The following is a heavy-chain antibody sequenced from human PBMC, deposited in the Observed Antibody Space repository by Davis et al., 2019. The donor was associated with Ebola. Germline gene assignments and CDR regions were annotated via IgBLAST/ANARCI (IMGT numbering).Heavy chain of an antibody. D-gene: IGHD3-3*01. J-gene: IGHJ1*01. CDR2: IYYSGST. CDR1: GGSISSYY. CDR3: ASRTYYDFWSGCYADEYFQH. V-gene: IGHV4-59*12. Sequence: PGGSLRLSCTVSGGSISSYYWSWIRQPPGKGLEWIGYIYYSGSTNYNPSLKSRVTISVDTSKNQFSLKLSSVTAADTAVYYCASRTYYDFWSGCYADEYFQHWGQGTLVTVSS.